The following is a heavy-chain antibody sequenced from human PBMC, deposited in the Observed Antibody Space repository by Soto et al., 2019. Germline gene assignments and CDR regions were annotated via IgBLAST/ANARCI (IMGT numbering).Heavy chain of an antibody. Sequence: QVQLVQSGTEVKKPGASVKVSCKASGYTFTSYGISWVRQAPGQGLEWMGWIRSYNGNTNYAQELQGRANKTTDTAKSKADRELRSLRSDDTAVYYCARDAPPVDYWGQGTLVTVSS. CDR3: ARDAPPVDY. CDR2: IRSYNGNT. J-gene: IGHJ4*02. D-gene: IGHD4-17*01. CDR1: GYTFTSYG. V-gene: IGHV1-18*01.